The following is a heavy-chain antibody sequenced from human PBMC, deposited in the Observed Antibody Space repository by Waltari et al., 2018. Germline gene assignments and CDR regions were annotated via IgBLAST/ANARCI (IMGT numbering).Heavy chain of an antibody. D-gene: IGHD6-6*01. CDR1: GYTFSSYG. J-gene: IGHJ3*01. Sequence: QAQLVQSGAEVKKPGASVRVTCETSGYTFSSYGITWVRQAPGQGLEWLGGIRTYNGNRNNSPKLQGRGSMTTDSYTTTAYLDLRSLRSDDTAVYYCVRGGPWQLVQGNAFDFWGQGTMVTVSS. CDR3: VRGGPWQLVQGNAFDF. V-gene: IGHV1-18*01. CDR2: IRTYNGNR.